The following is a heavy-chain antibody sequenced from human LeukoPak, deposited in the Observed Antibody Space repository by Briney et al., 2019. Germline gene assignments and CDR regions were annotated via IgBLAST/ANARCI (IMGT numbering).Heavy chain of an antibody. D-gene: IGHD3-10*01. CDR2: IYYSGST. CDR1: GGSISSSSYY. Sequence: SETLSLTCTVSGGSISSSSYYWGWIRQPPGKGLEWIGSIYYSGSTYYNPSLKSRVTISVDTSKNQFSLKLSSVTAADTAVYYCARTIMVRGVIGLFDYWGQGTLVTVSS. V-gene: IGHV4-39*01. J-gene: IGHJ4*02. CDR3: ARTIMVRGVIGLFDY.